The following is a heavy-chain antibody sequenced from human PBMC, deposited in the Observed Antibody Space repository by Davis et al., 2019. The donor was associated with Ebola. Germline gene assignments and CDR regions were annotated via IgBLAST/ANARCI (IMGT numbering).Heavy chain of an antibody. CDR3: ATNQYSYGYLDAFDI. CDR2: IYYSGST. V-gene: IGHV4-39*01. Sequence: PSETLSLTCTVSGGSISSSSYYWGWIRQPPGKGLEWIGSIYYSGSTYYNPSLKSRVTISVDTSKNQFSLKLSSVTAADTAVYYCATNQYSYGYLDAFDIWGQGTMVTVSS. D-gene: IGHD5-18*01. J-gene: IGHJ3*02. CDR1: GGSISSSSYY.